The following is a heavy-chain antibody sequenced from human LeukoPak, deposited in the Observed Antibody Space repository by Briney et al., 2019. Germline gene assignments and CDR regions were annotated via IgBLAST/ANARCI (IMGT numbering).Heavy chain of an antibody. Sequence: SETLSLTCTVSGGSISSYYWSWVRQPPGKGLEWIGYIYYSGSTYYNPSLKSRVTMSVDTSKNQFSLKLSSVTAADTAVYYCARETGDDTNDAFDIWGQGTMVSVSS. CDR1: GGSISSYY. V-gene: IGHV4-59*01. J-gene: IGHJ3*02. CDR3: ARETGDDTNDAFDI. D-gene: IGHD7-27*01. CDR2: IYYSGST.